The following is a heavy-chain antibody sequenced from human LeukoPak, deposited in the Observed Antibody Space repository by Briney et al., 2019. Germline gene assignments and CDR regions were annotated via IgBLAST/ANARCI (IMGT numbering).Heavy chain of an antibody. CDR3: AKDFRIGYSTHFDY. J-gene: IGHJ4*02. Sequence: GGSLRLSCVGSGFTFRSHAMSWVRQAPEKGLGFVSGIYENGGTTYYADSVKGRFSISRDNSKNTLYLQMDSLRGEDTAVYYCAKDFRIGYSTHFDYWGQGALVTVSS. D-gene: IGHD2-21*01. V-gene: IGHV3-23*01. CDR2: IYENGGTT. CDR1: GFTFRSHA.